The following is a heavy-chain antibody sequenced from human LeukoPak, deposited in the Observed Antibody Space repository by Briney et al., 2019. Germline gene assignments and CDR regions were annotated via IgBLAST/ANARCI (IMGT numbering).Heavy chain of an antibody. CDR3: ASNKGRYGSGRVHFDP. CDR2: IYTSGST. CDR1: GGSISSYY. Sequence: PSETLSLTCTVSGGSISSYYWSWIRQPPGKGLEWIGRIYTSGSTDYNPSLKTRVTISVDTSRNQFSLNLSSVTAADTAVYYCASNKGRYGSGRVHFDPWGQGTLVTVSS. V-gene: IGHV4-4*08. D-gene: IGHD3-10*01. J-gene: IGHJ5*02.